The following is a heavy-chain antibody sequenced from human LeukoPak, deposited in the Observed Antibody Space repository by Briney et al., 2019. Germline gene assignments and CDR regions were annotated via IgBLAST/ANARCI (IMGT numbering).Heavy chain of an antibody. CDR3: ARHGRSNRHPFDY. CDR2: IYHSGST. D-gene: IGHD1-14*01. Sequence: SQTLSLTCAVSGYSISSGYYWGWIRQTPGKGLEWIGSIYHSGSTYYNPSLKSRVTISVDTSKNQFSLKLSSVTAADTAVYYCARHGRSNRHPFDYWGQGTLVTVSS. V-gene: IGHV4-38-2*01. CDR1: GYSISSGYY. J-gene: IGHJ4*02.